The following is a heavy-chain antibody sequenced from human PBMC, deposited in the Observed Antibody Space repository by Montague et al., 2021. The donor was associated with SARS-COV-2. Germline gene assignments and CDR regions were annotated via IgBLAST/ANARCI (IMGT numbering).Heavy chain of an antibody. CDR1: GVSVSSYS. V-gene: IGHV4-4*07. J-gene: IGHJ4*02. Sequence: SETLSLTCNVSGVSVSSYSWCWLRQPDGKGLEWLGRRYVTATVKAHPSLKTRLTMSIDTSTDQLSLRLSSVTVADTAVYYCDGDYAISSWPEFYLDSWGQGILVTVSS. CDR3: DGDYAISSWPEFYLDS. CDR2: RYVTATV. D-gene: IGHD3-9*01.